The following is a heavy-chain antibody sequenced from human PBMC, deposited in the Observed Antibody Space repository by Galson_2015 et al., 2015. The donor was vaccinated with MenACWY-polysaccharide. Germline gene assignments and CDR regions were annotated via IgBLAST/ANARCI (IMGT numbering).Heavy chain of an antibody. D-gene: IGHD6-19*01. CDR2: ISWNSGSI. CDR3: AKGVAGYSDGKDV. V-gene: IGHV3-9*01. J-gene: IGHJ6*04. CDR1: GFTFEDYA. Sequence: SLRLSCAASGFTFEDYAMHWVRQAPGKGLEWVSGISWNSGSIGYADSVKGRFTNSRDNAKSSLYLQMNSLRAEDTALYYCAKGVAGYSDGKDVWGKGTTVTVSS.